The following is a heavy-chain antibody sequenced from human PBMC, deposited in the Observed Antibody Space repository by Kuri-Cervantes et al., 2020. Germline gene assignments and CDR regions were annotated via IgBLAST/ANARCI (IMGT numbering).Heavy chain of an antibody. V-gene: IGHV3-23*01. D-gene: IGHD1-26*01. Sequence: GGSLRLSCVVSGFTPSNHWMNWVRQAPGKGLEWVSGLSASGGSTYYADSVKGRFTISRDNSKSTLYLQMNSLRAEDTAIYYCAKMGPTWGGFDYWGRGTLVTVSS. CDR3: AKMGPTWGGFDY. CDR1: GFTPSNHW. CDR2: LSASGGST. J-gene: IGHJ4*02.